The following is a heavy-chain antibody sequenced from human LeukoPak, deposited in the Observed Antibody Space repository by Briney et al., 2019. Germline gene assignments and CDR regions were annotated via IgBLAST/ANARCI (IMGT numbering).Heavy chain of an antibody. Sequence: SGGSLRLSCAASGFTFSSYWMHWVRQAPGKGLVWVPRINSDGSSTSYADSVKGRFSISRDNAKNALYLQMNSLRAEDTGVYYCARDGSRYCSSTSCSSGYYYYHMDVWGKGTTVTVSS. CDR3: ARDGSRYCSSTSCSSGYYYYHMDV. D-gene: IGHD2-2*01. CDR1: GFTFSSYW. CDR2: INSDGSST. V-gene: IGHV3-74*01. J-gene: IGHJ6*03.